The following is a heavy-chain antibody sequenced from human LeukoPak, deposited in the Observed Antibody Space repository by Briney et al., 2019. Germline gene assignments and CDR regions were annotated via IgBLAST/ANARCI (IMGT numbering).Heavy chain of an antibody. CDR3: ARLEEGLDSGSYYFHFHY. CDR2: INSDGSST. V-gene: IGHV3-74*01. D-gene: IGHD1-26*01. Sequence: GGSLRLSCAASGFTFSSYWMHWVRQAPGKGLVWVSRINSDGSSTTYADSVKGRFTISRDNAKNTLFLQMNSLRAEDTAVYYCARLEEGLDSGSYYFHFHYWGQGTLVTVSS. CDR1: GFTFSSYW. J-gene: IGHJ4*02.